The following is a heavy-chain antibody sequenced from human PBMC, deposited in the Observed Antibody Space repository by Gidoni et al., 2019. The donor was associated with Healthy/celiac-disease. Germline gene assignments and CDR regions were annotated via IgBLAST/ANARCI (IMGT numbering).Heavy chain of an antibody. J-gene: IGHJ4*02. V-gene: IGHV4-4*07. D-gene: IGHD3-10*01. Sequence: QVQLQESGPGLVKPSETRSLTCTVSGGPISSYYWSWIRQPAGKGLEWIGRIYTSGSTNYNPSLKSRVTMSVDTSKNQFSLKLSSVTAADTAVYYCARGAREWFGELAVYFDYWGQGTLVTVSS. CDR3: ARGAREWFGELAVYFDY. CDR1: GGPISSYY. CDR2: IYTSGST.